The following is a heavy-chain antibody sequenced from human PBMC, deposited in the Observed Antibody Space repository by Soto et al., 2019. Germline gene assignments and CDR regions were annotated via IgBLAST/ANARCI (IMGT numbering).Heavy chain of an antibody. Sequence: QLQLQESGPGLVKPSETLSLTCTVSGGSISSSSYYWGWFRQPPGKGLEWIGSIYYSGSTYYNPSLKSRVTISVDTSTNQFSLKLSSVTAADTAVYFCARLGDGGAYAYWGQGTLVTVSS. CDR2: IYYSGST. V-gene: IGHV4-39*01. CDR1: GGSISSSSYY. CDR3: ARLGDGGAYAY. J-gene: IGHJ4*02. D-gene: IGHD1-26*01.